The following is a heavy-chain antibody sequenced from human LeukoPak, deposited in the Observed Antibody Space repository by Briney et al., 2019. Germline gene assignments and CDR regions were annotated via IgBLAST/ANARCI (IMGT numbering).Heavy chain of an antibody. V-gene: IGHV4-39*01. J-gene: IGHJ4*02. CDR2: IYYSGST. CDR1: GGSFSSYY. CDR3: ARHCPMVRGVRSPFDY. Sequence: PSETLSLTCAAYGGSFSSYYWGWIRQPPGKGLEWIGSIYYSGSTYYNPSLKSRVTISVDTSKNQFSLKLSSVTAADTAVYYCARHCPMVRGVRSPFDYWGQGTLVTVSS. D-gene: IGHD3-10*01.